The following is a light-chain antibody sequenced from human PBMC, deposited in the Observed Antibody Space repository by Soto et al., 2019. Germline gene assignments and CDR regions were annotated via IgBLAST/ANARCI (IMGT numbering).Light chain of an antibody. Sequence: EIGLTQSPGTLSLSPGERATLSCRASQSVPSNFLAWYQQKPGQAPILLIYGVSRRATGIPDRFSGSGSGTDFTLTISRLEPEDFAVYYCQQYDSSWTFGQGTMVEIK. CDR1: QSVPSNF. V-gene: IGKV3-20*01. CDR3: QQYDSSWT. J-gene: IGKJ1*01. CDR2: GVS.